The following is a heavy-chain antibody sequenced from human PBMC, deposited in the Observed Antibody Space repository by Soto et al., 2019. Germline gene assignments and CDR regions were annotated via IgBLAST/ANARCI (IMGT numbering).Heavy chain of an antibody. CDR3: ARLRIATNNYKWFDP. CDR2: IYVTGAV. CDR1: VAALNSGNYY. J-gene: IGHJ5*02. Sequence: PSETLSLTCIVSVAALNSGNYYWIWIRQVPGKGLEWIGHIYVTGAVDYNPSLRDRITISQDTSERQFSLNLRLVTAADTAVYYCARLRIATNNYKWFDPWGQGTLVTVSS. D-gene: IGHD2-21*01. V-gene: IGHV4-31*03.